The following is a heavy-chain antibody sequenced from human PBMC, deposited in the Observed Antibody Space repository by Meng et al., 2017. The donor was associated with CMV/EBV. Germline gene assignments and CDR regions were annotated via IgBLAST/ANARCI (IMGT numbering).Heavy chain of an antibody. CDR3: ARGNIVVVPAAIGWFDP. D-gene: IGHD2-2*01. J-gene: IGHJ5*02. V-gene: IGHV1-8*01. CDR2: MNPNSGNT. CDR1: GYTFTSYD. Sequence: ASVKVSCKASGYTFTSYDINWVRQATGQGLKWMGWMNPNSGNTGYAQKFQGRVTMTRNTSISTAYMELSSVRSEDTAVYYCARGNIVVVPAAIGWFDPWGQGTLVTVSS.